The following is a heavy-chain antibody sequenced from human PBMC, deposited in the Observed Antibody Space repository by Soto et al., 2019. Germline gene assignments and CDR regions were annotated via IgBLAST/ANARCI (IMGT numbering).Heavy chain of an antibody. J-gene: IGHJ4*02. CDR2: ISRSGDRT. CDR1: GFTFSSYN. D-gene: IGHD2-15*01. CDR3: ARARCSSGQCYYFDY. Sequence: EVQLVESGEGLVQPGGSLRLSCAASGFTFSSYNIHWIRQAPGKGLEFVSAISRSGDRTYYADSVKVRFTITRDNSKNTVWLQMGSLRAEDMAVYYCARARCSSGQCYYFDYWGRGALVSVSS. V-gene: IGHV3-64*02.